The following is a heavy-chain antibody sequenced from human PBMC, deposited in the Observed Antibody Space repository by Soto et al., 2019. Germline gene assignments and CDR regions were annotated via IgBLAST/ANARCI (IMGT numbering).Heavy chain of an antibody. D-gene: IGHD3-3*01. J-gene: IGHJ6*02. V-gene: IGHV3-49*03. Sequence: PGGSLRLSCTASGFTFGEYAMSWFRQAPGKGLEWVGFIRSKAYGGTTEYAASVKGRFTISRDDSKSIAYLQMNSLKTEDTAVYYCSRVFGPPPYYYYYGMDVWGQGTTVTVSS. CDR3: SRVFGPPPYYYYYGMDV. CDR1: GFTFGEYA. CDR2: IRSKAYGGTT.